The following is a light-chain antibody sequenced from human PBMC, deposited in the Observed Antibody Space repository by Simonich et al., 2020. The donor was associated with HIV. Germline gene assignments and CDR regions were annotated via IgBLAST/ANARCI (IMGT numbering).Light chain of an antibody. CDR3: QQLNGYPYT. V-gene: IGKV1-39*01. J-gene: IGKJ2*01. CDR1: QSISSY. Sequence: DIQMTQSPSSLSASVGDRVTITCRASQSISSYLNWYQQKPGKAPKLLIYAASSLQSGVPSRFSDSGSGTDFTLTISSLQPEDFATYYCQQLNGYPYTFGQGTKLEIK. CDR2: AAS.